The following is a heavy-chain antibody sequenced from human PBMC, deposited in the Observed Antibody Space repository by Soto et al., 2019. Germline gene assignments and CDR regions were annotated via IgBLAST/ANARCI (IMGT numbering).Heavy chain of an antibody. V-gene: IGHV3-30*18. CDR1: GFTFSSYG. CDR3: AKASYSSGWKKGGYFDY. J-gene: IGHJ4*02. D-gene: IGHD6-19*01. CDR2: ISYDGSNK. Sequence: QVQLVESGGGVVQPGRSLRLSCAASGFTFSSYGMHWVRQAPGKGLEWVAVISYDGSNKYYADSVKGRFTISRDNSKNTLYLQMNSLRAEDTAVYYCAKASYSSGWKKGGYFDYWGQGTLVTVSS.